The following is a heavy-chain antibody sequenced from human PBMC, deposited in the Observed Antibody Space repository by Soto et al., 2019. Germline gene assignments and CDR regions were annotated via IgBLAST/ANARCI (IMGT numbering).Heavy chain of an antibody. CDR2: FSLSGTT. J-gene: IGHJ4*02. V-gene: IGHV4-4*07. CDR1: GASITGSFF. D-gene: IGHD2-8*02. Sequence: KASETLSLTCTVSGASITGSFFWSWIRQPAGKGLEWIGRFSLSGTTNYNPSLRSRVTMSADVSKNQFSLRLTSVIAADTALYYCARGMTPPGAPAWYYFDSWGQGTLVTVSS. CDR3: ARGMTPPGAPAWYYFDS.